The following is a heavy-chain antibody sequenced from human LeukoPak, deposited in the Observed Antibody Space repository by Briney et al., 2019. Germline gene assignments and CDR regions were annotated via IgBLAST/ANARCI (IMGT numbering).Heavy chain of an antibody. CDR2: IDRPAKSYAT. J-gene: IGHJ5*02. Sequence: GGSLRFSCAASGLIPSYSAIQVLRQASGKGLEWVGLIDRPAKSYATAYGASVGGRFTISRDDSKNTAYLQMDSLKTEDTALYYCTRDRGTYNWLDPWGQGTLVTVSS. V-gene: IGHV3-73*01. CDR1: GLIPSYSA. CDR3: TRDRGTYNWLDP. D-gene: IGHD3-16*01.